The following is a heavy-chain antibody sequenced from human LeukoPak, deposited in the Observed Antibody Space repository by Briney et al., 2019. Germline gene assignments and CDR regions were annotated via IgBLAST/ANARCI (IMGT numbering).Heavy chain of an antibody. CDR2: MNPNSGNT. Sequence: APVKVSCKASGYTFTSYGINWVRQATGQGLEWMGWMNPNSGNTGYAQKFQGRVTITRNTSISTAYMELSSLRSEDTAVYYCAREDYYDSGSNDYWGQGTLVTVSS. D-gene: IGHD3-22*01. V-gene: IGHV1-8*01. J-gene: IGHJ4*02. CDR1: GYTFTSYG. CDR3: AREDYYDSGSNDY.